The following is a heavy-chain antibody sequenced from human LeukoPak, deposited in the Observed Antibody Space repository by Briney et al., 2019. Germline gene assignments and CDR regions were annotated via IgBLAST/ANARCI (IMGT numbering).Heavy chain of an antibody. D-gene: IGHD2-8*01. Sequence: SVKVSCKASGGTFSSYAISWVRQAPGQGLEWMGGIIPIFGTANYAQKFQGRVTITTDESTSTAYMELSSLRSEDTAVYYCARGPYDVLMVYAFDYWGQGTLVTVSP. CDR1: GGTFSSYA. CDR2: IIPIFGTA. J-gene: IGHJ4*02. CDR3: ARGPYDVLMVYAFDY. V-gene: IGHV1-69*05.